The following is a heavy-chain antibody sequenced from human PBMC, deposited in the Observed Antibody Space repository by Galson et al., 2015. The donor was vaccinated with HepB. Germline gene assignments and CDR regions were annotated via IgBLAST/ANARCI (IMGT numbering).Heavy chain of an antibody. CDR3: ARDYSYQVWPATAYNWFDP. D-gene: IGHD2-21*02. J-gene: IGHJ5*02. CDR1: GYTFTSYY. Sequence: SVKVSCKASGYTFTSYYMHWVRQAPGQGLEWMGIINPSGGSTSYAQKLQGRVTMTRDTSTSTVYMELSSLRSEDTAVYYCARDYSYQVWPATAYNWFDPWGQGTLVTVSS. CDR2: INPSGGST. V-gene: IGHV1-46*04.